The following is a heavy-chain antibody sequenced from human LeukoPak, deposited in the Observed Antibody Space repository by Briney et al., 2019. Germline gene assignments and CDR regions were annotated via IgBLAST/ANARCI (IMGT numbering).Heavy chain of an antibody. CDR3: ARVAVADDEGGYFDY. D-gene: IGHD6-19*01. CDR1: GYTFTSYA. Sequence: ASVKVSCKASGYTFTSYAMNWVRQAPGQGLEWMGWINTNTGNPTYAQGFTGRFVFSLDTSVSTAYLQISSLKAEDTAAYYCARVAVADDEGGYFDYWGQGTLVTVSS. V-gene: IGHV7-4-1*02. CDR2: INTNTGNP. J-gene: IGHJ4*02.